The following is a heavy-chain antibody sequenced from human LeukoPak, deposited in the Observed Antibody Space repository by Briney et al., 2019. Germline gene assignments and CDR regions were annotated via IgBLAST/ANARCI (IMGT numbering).Heavy chain of an antibody. Sequence: SETLSLTCTVSGYSISSGYYWGWIRQPPGKGLEWIGSIYHSGSTNYNPSLKSRVTISVDKSKNQFSLKLSSVTAADTAVYYCASRATGFDYWGQGTLVTVSS. V-gene: IGHV4-38-2*02. CDR2: IYHSGST. CDR1: GYSISSGYY. CDR3: ASRATGFDY. J-gene: IGHJ4*02. D-gene: IGHD1-26*01.